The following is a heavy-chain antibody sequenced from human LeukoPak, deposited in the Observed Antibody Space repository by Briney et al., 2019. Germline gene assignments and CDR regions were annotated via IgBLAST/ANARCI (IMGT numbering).Heavy chain of an antibody. J-gene: IGHJ4*02. CDR3: ARHLYPTQEDYFDY. Sequence: SGGSLRLSCEGSAFIFSGHWMNWVRQTPGKGLEWVASIKEDGSERQYVDSVKGRFSISRDNTKGSLFLQLNSLRAEDTAVYYCARHLYPTQEDYFDYWGQGTLVTVSS. V-gene: IGHV3-7*01. D-gene: IGHD5/OR15-5a*01. CDR1: AFIFSGHW. CDR2: IKEDGSER.